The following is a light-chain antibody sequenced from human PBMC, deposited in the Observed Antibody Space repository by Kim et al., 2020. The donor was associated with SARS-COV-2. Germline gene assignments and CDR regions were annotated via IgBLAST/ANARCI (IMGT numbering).Light chain of an antibody. CDR2: TND. J-gene: IGLJ3*02. CDR3: AAWDKSLNGRV. Sequence: GQRVSISCSGSDSNIGSNTVNWYQQFPGKAPKLLMNTNDQRPSGVPDRFSGSRSGTSASLASNGLQSEDDADYYGAAWDKSLNGRVFGGGTQLTVL. V-gene: IGLV1-44*01. CDR1: DSNIGSNT.